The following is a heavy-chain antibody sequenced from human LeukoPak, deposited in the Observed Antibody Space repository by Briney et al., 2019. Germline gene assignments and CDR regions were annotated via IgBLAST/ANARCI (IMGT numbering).Heavy chain of an antibody. CDR3: ARDRLFFQNDY. CDR2: IYYSGST. D-gene: IGHD3-3*01. V-gene: IGHV4-39*07. J-gene: IGHJ4*02. CDR1: GGSISSSSYY. Sequence: SETLSLTCTVSGGSISSSSYYWGWIRQPPGKGLEWIGSIYYSGSTYYNPSLKSRVTISVDTSKNQFSLKLSSVTAAGTAVYYCARDRLFFQNDYWGQGTLVTVSS.